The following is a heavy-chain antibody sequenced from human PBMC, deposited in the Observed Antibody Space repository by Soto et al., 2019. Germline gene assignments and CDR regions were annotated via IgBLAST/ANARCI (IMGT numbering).Heavy chain of an antibody. CDR3: TRGPDGDSQLHYYGTDV. J-gene: IGHJ6*02. CDR2: ISYDGSKK. V-gene: IGHV3-30-3*01. D-gene: IGHD4-17*01. CDR1: GFTFSNYA. Sequence: GGPLRLSCAAPGFTFSNYAMHWVRQAPGKGLGGVALISYDGSKKHFPGSVKGRFTLSKDNSKNTLYRQINSLRTEGTGVYYWTRGPDGDSQLHYYGTDVLGQGNPGT.